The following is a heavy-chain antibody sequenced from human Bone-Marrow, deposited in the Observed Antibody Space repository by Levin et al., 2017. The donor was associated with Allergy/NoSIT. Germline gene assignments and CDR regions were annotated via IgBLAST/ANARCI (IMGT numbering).Heavy chain of an antibody. J-gene: IGHJ4*02. V-gene: IGHV3-48*01. CDR1: GFTLSRYA. CDR3: ARKNYGKLDS. CDR2: ISVSGSST. Sequence: GESLKISCAASGFTLSRYAMNWVRQAPGKGLEWLSYISVSGSSTSYADSVKGRFTVSRDNDKNSLYLQMNSLTAEDTAVYYCARKNYGKLDSWGQGTLVIVSP. D-gene: IGHD1-7*01.